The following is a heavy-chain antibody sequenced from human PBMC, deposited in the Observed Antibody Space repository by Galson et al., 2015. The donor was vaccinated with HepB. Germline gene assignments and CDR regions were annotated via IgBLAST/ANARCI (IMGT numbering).Heavy chain of an antibody. CDR1: GFTFSSYA. Sequence: SLRLSCAASGFTFSSYAMHWVRQAPGKGLEYVSAISSNGGSTYYADSVKGRFTISRDNSKNTLYLQMSSLRAEDTAVYYCVREAYCSSTSCWVDAFDIWGQGTMVTVSS. V-gene: IGHV3-64D*06. CDR3: VREAYCSSTSCWVDAFDI. D-gene: IGHD2-2*01. J-gene: IGHJ3*02. CDR2: ISSNGGST.